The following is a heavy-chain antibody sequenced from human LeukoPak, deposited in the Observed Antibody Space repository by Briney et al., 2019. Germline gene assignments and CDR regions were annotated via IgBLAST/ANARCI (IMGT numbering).Heavy chain of an antibody. CDR1: GFTFSSYW. J-gene: IGHJ4*02. CDR2: INTDGGST. V-gene: IGHV3-74*01. D-gene: IGHD1/OR15-1a*01. Sequence: GGSLRLSCAASGFTFSSYWMHWVRQAPGKGLVWVTGINTDGGSTSYADSVKGRFTISRDNAKNTLFLQMNSLRAEDTAVYYCARVGSGTTRDYWGQGTLVTVSS. CDR3: ARVGSGTTRDY.